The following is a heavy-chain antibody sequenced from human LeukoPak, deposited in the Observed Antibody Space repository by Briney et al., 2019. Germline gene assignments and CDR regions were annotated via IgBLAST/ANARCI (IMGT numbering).Heavy chain of an antibody. D-gene: IGHD4-23*01. CDR2: ISGSGGST. Sequence: GGSLRLSCAASGYTFSSYAMSWVRQAPGKGLEWVSAISGSGGSTYYADSVKGRFTISRDNSKNTLYLQMNSLGAEDTAVYYCAKGGGNSNYYYYYMDVWGKGTTVTVSS. CDR1: GYTFSSYA. V-gene: IGHV3-23*01. CDR3: AKGGGNSNYYYYYMDV. J-gene: IGHJ6*03.